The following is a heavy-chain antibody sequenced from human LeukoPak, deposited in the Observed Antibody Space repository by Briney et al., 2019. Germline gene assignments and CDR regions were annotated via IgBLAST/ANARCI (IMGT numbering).Heavy chain of an antibody. V-gene: IGHV7-4-1*02. CDR3: ARAHQPLGGLSFPDS. D-gene: IGHD3-16*02. CDR2: IHPNTGNP. CDR1: GYTFTSYG. Sequence: GASVKVSCKASGYTFTSYGISWVRQAPGQGLEWMGWIHPNTGNPTYAQGFTGRFVFSLDTSVSTAYLQISSLKAEDTAVYYCARAHQPLGGLSFPDSWGQGTLVTVSS. J-gene: IGHJ5*01.